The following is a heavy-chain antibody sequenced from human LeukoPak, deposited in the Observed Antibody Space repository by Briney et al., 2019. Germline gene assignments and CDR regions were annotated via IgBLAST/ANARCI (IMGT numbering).Heavy chain of an antibody. D-gene: IGHD3-3*01. CDR2: MNPNSGNT. Sequence: ASVKVSCKASGYTFTSYDINWVRQATGQGLEWMGWMNPNSGNTGYAQKFRGRVTMTRNTSISTAYMELSSLRSEDTAVYYCARGMITIFGVGYGMDVWGQGTTVTVSS. J-gene: IGHJ6*02. CDR1: GYTFTSYD. V-gene: IGHV1-8*01. CDR3: ARGMITIFGVGYGMDV.